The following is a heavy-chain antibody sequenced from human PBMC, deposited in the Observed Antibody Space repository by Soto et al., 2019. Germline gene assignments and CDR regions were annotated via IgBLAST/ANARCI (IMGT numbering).Heavy chain of an antibody. D-gene: IGHD2-15*01. CDR2: ISAYNGNT. J-gene: IGHJ4*02. CDR1: GYTFTSYG. CDR3: AHRRSYCSGGSCYSGFDY. Sequence: GASVKVSCKASGYTFTSYGISWVRQAPGQGLEWMGWISAYNGNTNYAQKLQGRVTMTTDTSTSTAYMELRSLRSDDTAVYYCAHRRSYCSGGSCYSGFDYWGQGTLVTVSS. V-gene: IGHV1-18*01.